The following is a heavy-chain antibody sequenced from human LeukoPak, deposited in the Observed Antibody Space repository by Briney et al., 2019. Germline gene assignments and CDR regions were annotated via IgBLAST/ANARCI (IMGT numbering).Heavy chain of an antibody. Sequence: GESLKISCKASGYRFTSYWIGWVRQLPGRGLEWMGIIYPSDSDTRYSPSFQGQVTISADKSIFTAYLHWSSLKASDTAMYYCASSNTTVSNAFDMWGQGTMVTVSS. CDR2: IYPSDSDT. V-gene: IGHV5-51*01. D-gene: IGHD4-17*01. J-gene: IGHJ3*02. CDR3: ASSNTTVSNAFDM. CDR1: GYRFTSYW.